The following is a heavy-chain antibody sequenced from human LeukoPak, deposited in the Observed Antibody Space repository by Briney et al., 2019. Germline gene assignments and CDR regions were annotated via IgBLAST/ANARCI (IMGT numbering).Heavy chain of an antibody. V-gene: IGHV6-1*01. CDR3: ARVSSSWYARWFDP. CDR1: GDSVSSNSAA. CDR2: TYYRSKWYN. D-gene: IGHD6-13*01. Sequence: SQTLSLTCAISGDSVSSNSAAWNWIRQSPSRGLEWLGRTYYRSKWYNDYAVSVKSRITINPDTSKYQFSLQLNSVTPEDTAVYYCARVSSSWYARWFDPWGQGTLVTVSS. J-gene: IGHJ5*02.